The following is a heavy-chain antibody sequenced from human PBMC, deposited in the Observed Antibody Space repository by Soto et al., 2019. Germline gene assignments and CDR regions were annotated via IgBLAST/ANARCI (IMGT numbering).Heavy chain of an antibody. CDR1: GFTLSSYA. CDR3: AKDKTYYYDSSLLGY. Sequence: PGGSLRLSCAASGFTLSSYAISWVRQAQGKGLEWVSAISGSGGSTYYADSVKGRFTISRDNSKNTLYLQMNSLRAEDTSVYYCAKDKTYYYDSSLLGYWGQGT. J-gene: IGHJ4*02. V-gene: IGHV3-23*01. D-gene: IGHD3-22*01. CDR2: ISGSGGST.